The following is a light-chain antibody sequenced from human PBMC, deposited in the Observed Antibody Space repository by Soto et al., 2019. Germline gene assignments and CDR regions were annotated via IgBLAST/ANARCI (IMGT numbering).Light chain of an antibody. CDR1: SSNIGSNY. V-gene: IGLV1-47*01. J-gene: IGLJ2*01. CDR3: AAWDDSLSGPV. Sequence: VLTQPPSASGTPGQRVTISCSGSSSNIGSNYVYWYQQLPGTAPKLLIYKNNQRPSWVPDRFSGSKSGTSASLAISGLRSEDEADYYCAAWDDSLSGPVFGGGTKLTVL. CDR2: KNN.